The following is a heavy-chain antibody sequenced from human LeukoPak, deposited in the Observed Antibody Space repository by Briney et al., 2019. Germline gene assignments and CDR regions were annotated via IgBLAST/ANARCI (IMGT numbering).Heavy chain of an antibody. CDR3: ATFGINNWFDP. CDR1: GGSINRDC. CDR2: IHYRGST. D-gene: IGHD1-14*01. Sequence: SETLSLICSVSGGSINRDCWSWIRQSPGKGLEWIGYIHYRGSTNYNPSLKSRVTMSVDTSRRHFSLKLTSVTAADSAIYYCATFGINNWFDPWGQGTLVAVSS. V-gene: IGHV4-59*01. J-gene: IGHJ5*02.